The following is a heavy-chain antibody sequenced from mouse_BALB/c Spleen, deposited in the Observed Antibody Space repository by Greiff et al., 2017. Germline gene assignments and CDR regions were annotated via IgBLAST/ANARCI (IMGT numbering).Heavy chain of an antibody. V-gene: IGHV1S81*02. CDR1: GYTFTSYW. Sequence: VQLQQPGAELVKPGASVKLSCKASGYTFTSYWMHWVKQRPGQGLEWIGEINPSNGRTNYNEKFKSKATLTVDKSSSTAYMQLSSLTSEDSAVYYCARGEFYYGSSHAMDYWGQGTSVTVSS. D-gene: IGHD1-1*01. J-gene: IGHJ4*01. CDR3: ARGEFYYGSSHAMDY. CDR2: INPSNGRT.